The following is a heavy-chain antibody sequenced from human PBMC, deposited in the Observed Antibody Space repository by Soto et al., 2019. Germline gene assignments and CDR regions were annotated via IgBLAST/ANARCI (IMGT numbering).Heavy chain of an antibody. V-gene: IGHV3-23*01. J-gene: IGHJ6*02. Sequence: PGGSLRLSCAASGFAFGNFVMRWVRQTPGKGLEWVSTITETGDDTYYTDSVKGRFTISRDNSKSTLYLQMTSLRAEDTALYYCTKASSDRNHMEVWGPGTTVTVSS. CDR1: GFAFGNFV. CDR2: ITETGDDT. CDR3: TKASSDRNHMEV.